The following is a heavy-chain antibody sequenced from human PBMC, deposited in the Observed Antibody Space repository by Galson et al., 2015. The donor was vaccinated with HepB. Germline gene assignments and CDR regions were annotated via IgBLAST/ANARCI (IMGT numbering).Heavy chain of an antibody. D-gene: IGHD2-21*02. J-gene: IGHJ6*02. CDR2: ISYDGSNK. V-gene: IGHV3-30-3*01. CDR1: GFTFSSYA. CDR3: AREGATHCGGDCLFYYYGMDV. Sequence: SLRLSCAASGFTFSSYAMHWVRQAPGKGLEWVAVISYDGSNKYYADSVKGRFTISRDNSKNTLYLQMNSLRAEDTAVYYCAREGATHCGGDCLFYYYGMDVWGQGTTVTVSS.